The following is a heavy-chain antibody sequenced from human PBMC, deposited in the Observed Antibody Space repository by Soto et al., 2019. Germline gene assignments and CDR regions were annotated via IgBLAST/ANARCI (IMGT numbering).Heavy chain of an antibody. J-gene: IGHJ4*02. CDR1: GFTFSSYA. V-gene: IGHV3-30-3*01. D-gene: IGHD3-3*01. CDR2: ISYDGSNK. CDR3: AFEEAIFGVVINVY. Sequence: GGSLRLSCAASGFTFSSYAMHWVRQAPGKGLEWVAVISYDGSNKYYADSVKGRFTISRDNSKNTLYLQMNSLRAEDTAVYYCAFEEAIFGVVINVYWGQGTLVTVSS.